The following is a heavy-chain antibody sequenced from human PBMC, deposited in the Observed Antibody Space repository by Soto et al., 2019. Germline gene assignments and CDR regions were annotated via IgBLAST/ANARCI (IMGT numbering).Heavy chain of an antibody. CDR3: ARAEYSYGLDY. D-gene: IGHD5-18*01. CDR1: VAPSVVTT. J-gene: IGHJ4*02. CDR2: SITVGAP. Sequence: PSETLSSPALSLVAPSVVTTGAGSGSPQGRDWSGLGISITVGAPTTTPPSVRGRFTISRDNSKNTLYLQMHSLRVEDMAVYYCARAEYSYGLDYWGQGTLVTVSS. V-gene: IGHV4-59*01.